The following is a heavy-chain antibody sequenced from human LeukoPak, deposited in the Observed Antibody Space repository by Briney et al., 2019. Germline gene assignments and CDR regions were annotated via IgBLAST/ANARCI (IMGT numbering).Heavy chain of an antibody. V-gene: IGHV4-34*01. CDR1: GGSFSGYY. J-gene: IGHJ6*03. Sequence: PSETLSLTCAVYGGSFSGYYWSWIRQPPGKGLEWIGEINHSGSTNYNPSLKSRVTISVDTSKNQFSLKLSSVTAADTAVYYCARLPAGSYRYQYYYYYMDVWGKGTTVTISS. CDR3: ARLPAGSYRYQYYYYYMDV. D-gene: IGHD3-16*02. CDR2: INHSGST.